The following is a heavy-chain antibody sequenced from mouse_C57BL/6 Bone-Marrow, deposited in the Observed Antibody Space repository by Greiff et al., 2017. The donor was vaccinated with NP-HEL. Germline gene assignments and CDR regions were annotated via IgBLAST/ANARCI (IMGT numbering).Heavy chain of an antibody. CDR2: IYPGDGDT. D-gene: IGHD2-1*01. CDR3: ARRRDYGNFFYAMDY. Sequence: QVQLQQSGAELVKPGASVKISCKASGYAFSSYWMNWVKQRPGKGLEWIGQIYPGDGDTNYNGKFKSKATLTADKSSSTAYMQLSSLTSEDSAVYYCARRRDYGNFFYAMDYWGQGTSVTVSS. CDR1: GYAFSSYW. V-gene: IGHV1-80*01. J-gene: IGHJ4*01.